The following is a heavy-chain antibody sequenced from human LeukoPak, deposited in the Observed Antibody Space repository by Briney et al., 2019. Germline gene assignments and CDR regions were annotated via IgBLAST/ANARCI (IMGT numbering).Heavy chain of an antibody. V-gene: IGHV4-34*01. Sequence: NPSETLSLTCAVYGGSFSGYYWSWIRQPPGKGLEWIGEINHSGSTNYNPSLKGRVTISVDTSKNQFSLKLSSVTAADTAVYYCARGYYDSSGYHFDYWGQGTLVTVSS. CDR1: GGSFSGYY. J-gene: IGHJ4*02. CDR3: ARGYYDSSGYHFDY. D-gene: IGHD3-22*01. CDR2: INHSGST.